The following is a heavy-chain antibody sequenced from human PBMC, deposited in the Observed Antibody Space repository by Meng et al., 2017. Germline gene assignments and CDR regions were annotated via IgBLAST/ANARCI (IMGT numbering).Heavy chain of an antibody. CDR3: ARDRSRLSTVTLLFDP. D-gene: IGHD4-17*01. CDR1: GYTFTSYA. CDR2: INAGNGNT. Sequence: QDQLLRSGAEVKTPGASVKVSFKASGYTFTSYAMHWVRQAPGQRLEWMGWINAGNGNTKYSQKFQGRVTITRDTSASTAYMELSSLRSEDTAVYYCARDRSRLSTVTLLFDPWGQGTLVTVSS. J-gene: IGHJ5*02. V-gene: IGHV1-3*01.